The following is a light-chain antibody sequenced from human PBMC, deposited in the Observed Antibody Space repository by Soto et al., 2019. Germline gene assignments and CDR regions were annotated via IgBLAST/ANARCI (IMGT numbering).Light chain of an antibody. CDR2: DAS. J-gene: IGKJ5*01. V-gene: IGKV3-20*01. Sequence: EMVLTQSPGTLSLSPGERATLSCRASQSVSSNYLAWYQQKPGQAPRLLIYDASSRATGIPDRFSGSGSGTDFTLSISGLEPEDFAVYYCQKYGSSPTFGQGTRLEIK. CDR3: QKYGSSPT. CDR1: QSVSSNY.